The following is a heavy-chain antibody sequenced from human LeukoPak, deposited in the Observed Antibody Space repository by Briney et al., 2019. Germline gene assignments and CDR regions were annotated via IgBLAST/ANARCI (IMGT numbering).Heavy chain of an antibody. CDR3: AKLHGAAGTLSPCDY. CDR1: GFTFSTYA. J-gene: IGHJ4*02. V-gene: IGHV3-23*01. Sequence: PGRSLRLSCAASGFTFSTYAMTWVRQAPGKGLEWVSVISGSGGATYYADSVKGRFTISRDNSKNTLYLQMSSLRAEDTAVYYCAKLHGAAGTLSPCDYWGQGTLVTVSS. CDR2: ISGSGGAT. D-gene: IGHD6-13*01.